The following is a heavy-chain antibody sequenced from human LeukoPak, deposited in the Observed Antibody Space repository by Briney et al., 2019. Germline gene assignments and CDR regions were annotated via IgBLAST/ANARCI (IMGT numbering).Heavy chain of an antibody. Sequence: SETLSLTCAVYGGSFSGYYWSWIRQPPGKGLEWIGGINHSGSTNYNPSLKSRVTISVDTSKNQFSLKLSSVTAADTAVYYCARLRGYSYGPSRGFDPWGQGTLVTVSS. CDR2: INHSGST. D-gene: IGHD5-18*01. CDR3: ARLRGYSYGPSRGFDP. J-gene: IGHJ5*02. CDR1: GGSFSGYY. V-gene: IGHV4-34*01.